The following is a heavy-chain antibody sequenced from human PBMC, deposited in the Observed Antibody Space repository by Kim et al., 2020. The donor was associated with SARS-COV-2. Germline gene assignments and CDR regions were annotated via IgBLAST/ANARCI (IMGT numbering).Heavy chain of an antibody. D-gene: IGHD2-15*01. Sequence: GGSLRLSCAXSGFTFSSYGMHWVRQAPGKGLEWVAVISYDGSNKYYADSVKGRFTISRDNSKNTLYLQMNSLRAEDTAVYYCAKDVGPRTVVTYFDYWGQGTLVTVSS. J-gene: IGHJ4*02. CDR2: ISYDGSNK. CDR1: GFTFSSYG. CDR3: AKDVGPRTVVTYFDY. V-gene: IGHV3-30*18.